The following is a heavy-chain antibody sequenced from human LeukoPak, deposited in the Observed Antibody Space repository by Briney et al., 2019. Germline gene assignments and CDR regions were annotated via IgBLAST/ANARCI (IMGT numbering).Heavy chain of an antibody. CDR3: ARGLLVRGLINWFDP. Sequence: ASVKVSCKASVYTFTADYMHWVRQAPGQGLEWMGWMNSKTGGTNYAHNFQGRVTMTRVTSITTAYMELTRLTSDDTAVYYCARGLLVRGLINWFDPWGQGTLVTVSS. CDR1: VYTFTADY. V-gene: IGHV1-2*02. CDR2: MNSKTGGT. D-gene: IGHD3-10*01. J-gene: IGHJ5*02.